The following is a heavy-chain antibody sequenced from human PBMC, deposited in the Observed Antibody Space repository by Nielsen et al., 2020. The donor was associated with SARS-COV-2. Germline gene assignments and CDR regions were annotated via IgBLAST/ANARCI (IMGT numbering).Heavy chain of an antibody. CDR3: ARRSGSNVYYYYGMDV. Sequence: ASVKVSCKASGYTFTGYYMHWVRQAPGQGLEWMGRINPNSGGTNYAQKFQGGVTMTRDTSISTAYMELSRLRSDDTAVYYCARRSGSNVYYYYGMDVWGQGTTVTVSS. V-gene: IGHV1-2*06. CDR1: GYTFTGYY. CDR2: INPNSGGT. J-gene: IGHJ6*02. D-gene: IGHD3-10*01.